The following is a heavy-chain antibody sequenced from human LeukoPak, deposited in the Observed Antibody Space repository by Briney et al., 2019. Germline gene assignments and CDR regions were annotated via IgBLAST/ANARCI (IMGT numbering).Heavy chain of an antibody. Sequence: SETLSLTRTVSGGSLSNYYWSWIRQPPGKGLEWIGYISYTTSTNYNPSLKSRVTISVDMSKNQISLKLTSVTAADTAVFYCAASGGAGVSFDFWGQGTAVTVSS. CDR3: AASGGAGVSFDF. CDR2: ISYTTST. V-gene: IGHV4-59*08. J-gene: IGHJ4*02. CDR1: GGSLSNYY. D-gene: IGHD3-10*01.